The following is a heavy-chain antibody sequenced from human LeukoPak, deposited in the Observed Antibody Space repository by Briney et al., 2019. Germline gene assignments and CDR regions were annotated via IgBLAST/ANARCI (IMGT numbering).Heavy chain of an antibody. CDR2: IYHSGST. D-gene: IGHD6-19*01. V-gene: IGHV4-59*11. CDR1: GDSINSHH. CDR3: AGNRGWYMYDQ. J-gene: IGHJ5*02. Sequence: SETLSLTCTVSGDSINSHHWSWIRQPPGKGLEWIGYIYHSGSTNYNPPLKSRVTISLDTSMNQFSLKLSSVTAADTAVYYCAGNRGWYMYDQWGQGILVTVSS.